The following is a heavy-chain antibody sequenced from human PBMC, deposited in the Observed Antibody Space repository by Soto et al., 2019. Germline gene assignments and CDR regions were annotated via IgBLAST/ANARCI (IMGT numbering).Heavy chain of an antibody. CDR1: GGSVNGYY. D-gene: IGHD3-3*01. CDR2: INHTGGT. CDR3: ATRITVFGLLIPPFDP. Sequence: SETLSLTCAVYGGSVNGYYWNWIRQPPGKGLEWIGEINHTGGTHYNPSPKSRVTMSVDTSKNQFSLRLSSVTAADTAIYYCATRITVFGLLIPPFDPCGQGTQVTVST. V-gene: IGHV4-34*01. J-gene: IGHJ5*02.